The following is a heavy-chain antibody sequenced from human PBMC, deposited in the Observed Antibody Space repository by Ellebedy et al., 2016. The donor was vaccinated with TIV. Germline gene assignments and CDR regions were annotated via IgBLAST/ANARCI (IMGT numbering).Heavy chain of an antibody. CDR2: IKSKADGGTT. CDR3: STDLGAPIIDIYYYYMDV. CDR1: GFTFSNAW. J-gene: IGHJ6*03. Sequence: PGGSLRLSCAASGFTFSNAWMSWVRQAPEKGLEWVGRIKSKADGGTTDYAAPVKGRFTISRDDSKNTLYLQMNSLKTEDTAVYFCSTDLGAPIIDIYYYYMDVWGKGTTVTVSS. V-gene: IGHV3-15*01. D-gene: IGHD3-10*01.